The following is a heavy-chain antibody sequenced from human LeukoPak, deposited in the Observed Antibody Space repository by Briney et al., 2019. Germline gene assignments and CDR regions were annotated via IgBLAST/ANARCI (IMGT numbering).Heavy chain of an antibody. CDR3: ARDGSSYNWFDP. D-gene: IGHD6-6*01. J-gene: IGHJ5*02. V-gene: IGHV1-69*13. CDR2: IIPIFGTA. Sequence: ASVKVSCKASGGTFISYAISWVRQAPGQGLEWMGGIIPIFGTANYAQKFQGRVTITADESTSTAYMELSSLRSEDTAVYYCARDGSSYNWFDPWGQGTLVTVSS. CDR1: GGTFISYA.